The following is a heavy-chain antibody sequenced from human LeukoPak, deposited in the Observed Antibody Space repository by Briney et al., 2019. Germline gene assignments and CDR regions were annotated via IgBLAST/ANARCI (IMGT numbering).Heavy chain of an antibody. J-gene: IGHJ6*02. D-gene: IGHD4-17*01. V-gene: IGHV1-18*01. CDR2: ISGYTGST. CDR1: GYSFINYG. Sequence: ASVRVSFKAFGYSFINYGISWVRQAPGQGLEWMGWISGYTGSTNYAQNFQGRVTMTTDTSTSTVYMELRSLRSDDTAVYYCARDRDNTVTTSLDGMDVWGQGTTVTVSS. CDR3: ARDRDNTVTTSLDGMDV.